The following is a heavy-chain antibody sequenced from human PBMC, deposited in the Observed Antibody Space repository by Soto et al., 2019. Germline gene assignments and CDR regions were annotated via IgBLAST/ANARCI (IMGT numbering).Heavy chain of an antibody. CDR2: ISSSSSYI. V-gene: IGHV3-21*01. D-gene: IGHD3-16*02. Sequence: GGSLRLSCAASGFTFSSYSMNWVRQAPGKGLEWVSSISSSSSYIYYADSVKGRFTISRDNAKNSLYLQMNSLRAEDTAVYYCAREYDYIWGSHQYYFDYWGQGTLVTVSS. CDR3: AREYDYIWGSHQYYFDY. J-gene: IGHJ4*02. CDR1: GFTFSSYS.